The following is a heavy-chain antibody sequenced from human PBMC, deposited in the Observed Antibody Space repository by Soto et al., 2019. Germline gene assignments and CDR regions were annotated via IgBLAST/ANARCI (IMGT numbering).Heavy chain of an antibody. CDR3: AAGGGLPRYY. CDR2: IYHSGST. Sequence: QLQLQESGSGLVKPSQTLSLTCAVSGGSISSGGYSWRWIRQPPGKGLEWIGDIYHSGSTYYNPSLQSRVTIAVDRSKNQFSLKLRSVTAADTAVYYCAAGGGLPRYYWGQGTLVTVSS. J-gene: IGHJ4*02. V-gene: IGHV4-30-2*01. D-gene: IGHD5-12*01. CDR1: GGSISSGGYS.